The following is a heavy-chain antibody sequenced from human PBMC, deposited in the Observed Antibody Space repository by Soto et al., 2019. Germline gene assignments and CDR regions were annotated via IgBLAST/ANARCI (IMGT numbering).Heavy chain of an antibody. V-gene: IGHV4-59*08. Sequence: SETHALSYTVSGGPISNHYWSWIRQPPGKGLEWIGYIYYSGSTNYNPSLKSRVTISVDTSKNQFSLKLSSVTASDTAVYYCARGGDEIVGATWGQGTLVTVSS. D-gene: IGHD1-26*01. J-gene: IGHJ4*02. CDR1: GGPISNHY. CDR3: ARGGDEIVGAT. CDR2: IYYSGST.